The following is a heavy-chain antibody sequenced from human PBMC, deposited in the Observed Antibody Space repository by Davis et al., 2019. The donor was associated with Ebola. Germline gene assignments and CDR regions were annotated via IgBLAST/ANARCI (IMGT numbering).Heavy chain of an antibody. V-gene: IGHV3-23*01. CDR3: ANQDYGGNSGVDY. CDR2: ISGSGGST. Sequence: GESLKISCKGSGYSFTSYWIGWVRQAPGKGLDWVSAISGSGGSTYYADSVKGRFTISRDNSKNTLYLHMNSLRAEDTAVYYCANQDYGGNSGVDYWGQGTLVTVSS. J-gene: IGHJ4*02. CDR1: GYSFTSYW. D-gene: IGHD4-23*01.